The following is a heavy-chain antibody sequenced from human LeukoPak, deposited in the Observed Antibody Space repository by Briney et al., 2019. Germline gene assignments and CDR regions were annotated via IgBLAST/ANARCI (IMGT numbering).Heavy chain of an antibody. CDR3: ASIVEMATMSFDY. V-gene: IGHV1-69*06. CDR2: IIPIFGTA. CDR1: GGTFSSYA. D-gene: IGHD5-24*01. Sequence: GASVKVSCKASGGTFSSYAISWVRQAPGQGLEWMGGIIPIFGTANYAQKFQGRVTITADKSTSTAYMELSSLRSEDTAVYYCASIVEMATMSFDYWGQGTLVTVSS. J-gene: IGHJ4*02.